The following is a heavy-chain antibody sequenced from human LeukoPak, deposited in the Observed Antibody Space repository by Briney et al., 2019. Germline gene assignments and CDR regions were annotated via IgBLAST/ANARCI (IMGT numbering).Heavy chain of an antibody. CDR1: GFTFSSYA. V-gene: IGHV3-23*01. Sequence: GGSLRLSCAAPGFTFSSYAMSWVRQAPGKGLEWVSAISGSGGSTYYADSVKGRFTISRDNSKNTLYLQMNSLRAEDTAVYYCAKSPRVTGTTYFDYWGQGSLVTVSS. D-gene: IGHD1-7*01. J-gene: IGHJ4*02. CDR2: ISGSGGST. CDR3: AKSPRVTGTTYFDY.